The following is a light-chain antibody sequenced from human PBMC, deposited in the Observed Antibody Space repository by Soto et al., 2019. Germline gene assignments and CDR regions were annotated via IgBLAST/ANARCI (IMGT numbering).Light chain of an antibody. V-gene: IGKV3-20*01. Sequence: EIGITQSPATLSVSPGERATLSCRASQSVSSYLAWYQQKPGQAPRLLIYDASNRAAGIPDRFSGSGSGTDFTLSISRLEPEDFAVYYCQQYGRSPPTFGQGTKVDIK. CDR3: QQYGRSPPT. CDR1: QSVSSY. CDR2: DAS. J-gene: IGKJ1*01.